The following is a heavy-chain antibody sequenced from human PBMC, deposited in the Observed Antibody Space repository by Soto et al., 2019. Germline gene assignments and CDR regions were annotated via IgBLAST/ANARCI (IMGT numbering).Heavy chain of an antibody. CDR1: GFTFSSYA. V-gene: IGHV3-23*01. CDR3: AKDPREDLAVWQWLVPTWGYYFDY. CDR2: ISGSGGST. J-gene: IGHJ4*02. D-gene: IGHD6-19*01. Sequence: GGSLRLSCAASGFTFSSYAMSWVRQAPGKGLEWVSAISGSGGSTYYADSVKGRFTISRDNSKNTLYLQMNSLRAEDTAVYYCAKDPREDLAVWQWLVPTWGYYFDYWGQGTLVTVSS.